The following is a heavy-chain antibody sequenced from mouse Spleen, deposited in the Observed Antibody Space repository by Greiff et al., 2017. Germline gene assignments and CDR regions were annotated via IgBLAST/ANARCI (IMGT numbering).Heavy chain of an antibody. CDR2: ISSGGST. J-gene: IGHJ4*01. D-gene: IGHD2-1*01. CDR3: ARDYGNYLYAMDY. CDR1: GFTFSSYA. V-gene: IGHV5-6-5*01. Sequence: EVQLVESGGGLVKPGGSLKLSCAASGFTFSSYAMSWVRQTPEKRLEWVASISSGGSTYYPDSVKGRFTISRDNARNILYLQMSSLRSEDTAMYYCARDYGNYLYAMDYWGQGTSVTVSS.